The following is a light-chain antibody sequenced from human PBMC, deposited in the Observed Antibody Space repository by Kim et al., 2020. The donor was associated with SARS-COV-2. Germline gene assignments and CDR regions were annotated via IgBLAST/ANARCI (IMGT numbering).Light chain of an antibody. CDR1: QRISCSY. CDR3: QQHGVLSMYI. V-gene: IGKV3-20*01. J-gene: IGKJ2*01. CDR2: GAS. Sequence: SPGESAPLSGRASQRISCSYLAWYQQNPGQAPRLLLYGASNRAAGIPDRFWGSGFGTVFTLTISRLDAEDFAVYYCQQHGVLSMYIFGQGTKLEIK.